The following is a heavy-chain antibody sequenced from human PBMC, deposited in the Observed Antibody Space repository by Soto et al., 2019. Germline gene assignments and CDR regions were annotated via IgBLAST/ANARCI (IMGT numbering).Heavy chain of an antibody. D-gene: IGHD3-22*01. Sequence: PSETLSLTCTVSGGSISSGLYYWSWIRQHPGKGLEWIGYLYYSGTTYYNPSLKSRVIISVDTSRNQFSLKLSSVTAADTAVYYCARGHDDSSNYPLDDDYGMDVWGQGTTVTVSS. CDR3: ARGHDDSSNYPLDDDYGMDV. V-gene: IGHV4-31*03. CDR1: GGSISSGLYY. CDR2: LYYSGTT. J-gene: IGHJ6*02.